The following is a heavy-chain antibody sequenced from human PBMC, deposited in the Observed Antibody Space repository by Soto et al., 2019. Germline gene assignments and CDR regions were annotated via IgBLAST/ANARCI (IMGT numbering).Heavy chain of an antibody. CDR3: ARDSLDYYDSSGYRWFVP. D-gene: IGHD3-22*01. J-gene: IGHJ5*02. CDR2: LIPIFGTA. V-gene: IGHV1-69*01. CDR1: GGTFSSYA. Sequence: VQLVESGGGLVKPGSSVKVACKASGGTFSSYAISWVRQAPGQGLEWMVGLIPIFGTANYAQKFQGRVTITADESTSTAYMELRSLRSEDTAVDYCARDSLDYYDSSGYRWFVPWGQGTLITVSS.